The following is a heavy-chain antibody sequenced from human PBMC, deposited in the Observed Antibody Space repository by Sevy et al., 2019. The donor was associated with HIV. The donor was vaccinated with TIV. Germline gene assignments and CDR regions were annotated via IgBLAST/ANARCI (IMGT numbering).Heavy chain of an antibody. CDR1: GFTFSSYA. V-gene: IGHV3-30*04. CDR3: AREAYYDRYFDY. J-gene: IGHJ4*02. CDR2: ISYDGSNK. D-gene: IGHD1-26*01. Sequence: GGFLRLSCAASGFTFSSYAMHWVRQAPGKGLEWVAVISYDGSNKYYADSVKGRFTISRDNSKNTLYLQMNSLRAEDTAVYYCAREAYYDRYFDYWGQGTLVTVSS.